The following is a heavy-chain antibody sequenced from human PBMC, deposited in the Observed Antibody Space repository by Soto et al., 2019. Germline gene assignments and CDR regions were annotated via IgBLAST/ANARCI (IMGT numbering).Heavy chain of an antibody. CDR1: GYTFTSYG. V-gene: IGHV1-18*04. J-gene: IGHJ3*02. D-gene: IGHD4-17*01. CDR2: ISAYNGNT. CDR3: ARDRGDDYGDYVAFHI. Sequence: ASVKVSCKASGYTFTSYGISWVRQAPGQGLEWMGWISAYNGNTNYAQKLQGRVTMTTDTSTSTAYMELRSLRSDDTAVYYCARDRGDDYGDYVAFHIWGQGPMVTVSS.